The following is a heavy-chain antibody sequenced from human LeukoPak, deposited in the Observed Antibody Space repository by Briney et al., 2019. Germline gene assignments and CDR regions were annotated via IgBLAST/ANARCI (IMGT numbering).Heavy chain of an antibody. CDR2: VYYTESP. J-gene: IGHJ5*02. Sequence: SETLSLTCTVSGASITSYFWSWVRQPPGKGLEWIGYVYYTESPNYNPSLKSRLTISVDTSKNQFSLRLTYVTPADTAVYYCARETAAARKGSWFDPWGQGSLVTVSS. CDR3: ARETAAARKGSWFDP. V-gene: IGHV4-59*01. D-gene: IGHD6-13*01. CDR1: GASITSYF.